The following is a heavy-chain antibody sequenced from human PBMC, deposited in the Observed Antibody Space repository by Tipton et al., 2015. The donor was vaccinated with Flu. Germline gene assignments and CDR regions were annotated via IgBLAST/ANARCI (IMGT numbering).Heavy chain of an antibody. V-gene: IGHV3-53*01. J-gene: IGHJ5*02. CDR3: ARDRRGDYGRWFDP. CDR1: GFTVSSNY. Sequence: SLRLSCAASGFTVSSNYMSWVRQAPGKGLEWVSVIYSGGSTYYADSVKGRFTISRDNSKNTLYLQTNSLRAEDTAVYYCARDRRGDYGRWFDPWGQGTLVTVSS. D-gene: IGHD4/OR15-4a*01. CDR2: IYSGGST.